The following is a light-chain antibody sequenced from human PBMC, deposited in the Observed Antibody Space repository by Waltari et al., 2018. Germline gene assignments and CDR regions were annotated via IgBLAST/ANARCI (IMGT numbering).Light chain of an antibody. CDR1: SSNVGTYNY. CDR2: DVF. V-gene: IGLV2-11*01. CDR3: CSYAGTYRWV. J-gene: IGLJ3*02. Sequence: QSALTQPRSVSGSPGQSVTISCTGTSSNVGTYNYVSWYQQLPGKAPKLMIADVFKRPSGGPDRFSGSKSGYTAYLTISGLQAEDEADYYCCSYAGTYRWVFGGGTKVTVL.